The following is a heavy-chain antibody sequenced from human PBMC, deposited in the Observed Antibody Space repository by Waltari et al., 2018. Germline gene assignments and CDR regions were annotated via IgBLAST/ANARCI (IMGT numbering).Heavy chain of an antibody. CDR3: ARIFLRGHFDL. D-gene: IGHD3-9*01. J-gene: IGHJ2*01. V-gene: IGHV4-38-2*02. CDR1: GYSISSGYY. Sequence: QVQLQESGPGLVKPSETLSLTCTVSGYSISSGYYWGWLRQPPGKGLEWIGSIHHRGSTYYNPSLNSRVTLSVDTSKNQFSLKLTSVTAADTAVYYCARIFLRGHFDLWGRGTLVTVSS. CDR2: IHHRGST.